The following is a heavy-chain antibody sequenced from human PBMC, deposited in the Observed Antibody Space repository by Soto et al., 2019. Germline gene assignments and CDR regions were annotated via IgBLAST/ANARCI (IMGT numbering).Heavy chain of an antibody. Sequence: SETLSLTCTVSGGSISSGPYSWGWIRQPPGKGLEWIGTFHYSGSTYYSPSLESRVTISVDTSKNQFSLKVSSVTAADTAVYYCARLPRWIGAYSYGMDVWGQGTTVTVSS. CDR3: ARLPRWIGAYSYGMDV. J-gene: IGHJ6*02. V-gene: IGHV4-39*01. CDR2: FHYSGST. CDR1: GGSISSGPYS. D-gene: IGHD3-3*01.